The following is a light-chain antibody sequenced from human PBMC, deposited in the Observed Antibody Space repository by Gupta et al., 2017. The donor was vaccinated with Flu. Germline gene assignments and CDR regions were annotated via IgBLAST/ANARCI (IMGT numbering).Light chain of an antibody. J-gene: IGKJ1*01. CDR3: QQDYDWPAT. V-gene: IGKV3-15*01. CDR1: QNVNTN. Sequence: PATLSLAPGERATLFCRASQNVNTNLAWYQEEAGQPPRLLMYGISARATGVPARFSGSGSGTEFTLSISSLKSEDFASYYCQQDYDWPATFGQGTKVDIK. CDR2: GIS.